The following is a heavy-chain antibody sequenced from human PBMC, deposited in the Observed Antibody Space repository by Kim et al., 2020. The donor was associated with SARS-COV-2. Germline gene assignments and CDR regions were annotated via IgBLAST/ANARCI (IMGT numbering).Heavy chain of an antibody. CDR2: IDWDDDK. D-gene: IGHD5-18*01. CDR1: GFSLSTSGMC. CDR3: ARILAYSFPNFFHYGMDV. V-gene: IGHV2-70*01. J-gene: IGHJ6*02. Sequence: SGPTLVKPTQTLTLTCTFSGFSLSTSGMCVSWIRQPPGKALEWLALIDWDDDKYYSTSLKTRLTISKDTSKNQVVLTMTNMDPVDTATYYCARILAYSFPNFFHYGMDVWGQGTTVTVSS.